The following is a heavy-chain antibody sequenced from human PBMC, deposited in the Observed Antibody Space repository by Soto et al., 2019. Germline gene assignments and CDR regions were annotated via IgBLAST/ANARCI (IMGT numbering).Heavy chain of an antibody. CDR1: GGTFSSYA. CDR2: IIPIFGTA. V-gene: IGHV1-69*12. D-gene: IGHD1-20*01. J-gene: IGHJ5*02. Sequence: QVQLVQSGAEVKKPGSSVKVSCKASGGTFSSYAISWVRQAPGQGLEWMGGIIPIFGTANYAQKFQGRVTITADESTSTAYMELRSLRSEDTAVYYCARDVSRYNWNDELLGWFDPWGQGTLVTVSS. CDR3: ARDVSRYNWNDELLGWFDP.